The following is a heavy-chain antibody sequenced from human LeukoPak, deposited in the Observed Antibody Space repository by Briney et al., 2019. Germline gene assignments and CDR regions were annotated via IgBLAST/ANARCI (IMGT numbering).Heavy chain of an antibody. D-gene: IGHD3-22*01. Sequence: GGSLRLSCAASGFTFNNYAMNWVRQAPGKGLGWVSGISGSGDSASYADSVKGRFTISRDNAKNSLYLQMNSLRAEDTAVYYCARDRSIRTLICYDSSGYWGQGTLVTVSS. CDR1: GFTFNNYA. CDR2: ISGSGDSA. V-gene: IGHV3-23*01. J-gene: IGHJ4*02. CDR3: ARDRSIRTLICYDSSGY.